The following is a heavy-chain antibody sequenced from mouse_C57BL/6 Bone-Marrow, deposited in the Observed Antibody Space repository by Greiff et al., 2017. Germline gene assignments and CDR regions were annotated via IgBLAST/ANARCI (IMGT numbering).Heavy chain of an antibody. Sequence: VQLQQSGAELVKPGASDKLSCTASGFNIKDYYIHWVKQRTEQGLEWIGRIDPEDGETKYAPKFQDKATITADTSSNTAYLQLSSLTSEDTAVYYCTRSLIYYGTNYWGQGTTLTGSS. J-gene: IGHJ2*01. CDR3: TRSLIYYGTNY. V-gene: IGHV14-2*01. CDR1: GFNIKDYY. CDR2: IDPEDGET. D-gene: IGHD1-1*01.